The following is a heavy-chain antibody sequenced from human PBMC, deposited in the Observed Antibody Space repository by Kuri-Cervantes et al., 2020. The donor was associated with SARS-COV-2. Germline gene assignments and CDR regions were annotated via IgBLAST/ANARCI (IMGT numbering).Heavy chain of an antibody. CDR3: ARVAATRNYYYYYMDV. V-gene: IGHV3-23*01. J-gene: IGHJ6*03. CDR1: GFTFSSYA. D-gene: IGHD5-12*01. Sequence: GESLKISCAASGFTFSSYAMSWVRQAPGKGLEWVSAISGSGGSTYYADSVKGRFTISRDNAKNSLYLQTNSLRAEDTAVYYCARVAATRNYYYYYMDVWGKGTTVTVSS. CDR2: ISGSGGST.